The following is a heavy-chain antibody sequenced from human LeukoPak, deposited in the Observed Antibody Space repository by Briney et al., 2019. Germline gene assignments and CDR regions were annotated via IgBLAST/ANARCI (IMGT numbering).Heavy chain of an antibody. J-gene: IGHJ4*02. V-gene: IGHV1-69*13. CDR2: IIPIFGTA. D-gene: IGHD5-18*01. CDR1: GGTFSSYA. CDR3: ARVGYSYGLDYFDY. Sequence: ASVKVSCKASGGTFSSYAIGWVRQAPGQGLEWMGGIIPIFGTANYAQKFQGRVTITADESTSTAYMELSSLRSEDTAVYYCARVGYSYGLDYFDYWGQGTLVTVSS.